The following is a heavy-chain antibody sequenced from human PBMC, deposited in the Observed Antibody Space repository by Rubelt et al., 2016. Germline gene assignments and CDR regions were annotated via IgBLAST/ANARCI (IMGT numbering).Heavy chain of an antibody. J-gene: IGHJ6*02. D-gene: IGHD2-15*01. CDR3: YCSGGRTPLRATGYYYGMDV. CDR1: FSDYY. CDR2: ISSSGSTI. V-gene: IGHV3-11*01. Sequence: FSDYYMSWIRQAPGKGLEWVSYISSSGSTIYYADSVKGRFTISRDNAKNSLYLQMNSLRAEATAVYYCYCSGGRTPLRATGYYYGMDVWGQGTTVTVS.